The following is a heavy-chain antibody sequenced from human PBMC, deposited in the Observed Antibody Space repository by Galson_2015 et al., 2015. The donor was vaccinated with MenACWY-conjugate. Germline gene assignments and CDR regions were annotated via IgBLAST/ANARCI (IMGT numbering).Heavy chain of an antibody. D-gene: IGHD3-16*01. V-gene: IGHV3-48*02. J-gene: IGHJ6*02. CDR1: GFNLNFHA. CDR2: ISLSGSTV. Sequence: SLRLSCAASGFNLNFHALNWVRQAPGKGLEWISFISLSGSTVHYADSVKGRFNISRDHAKKSLFLQMNSLRDEDTAVYFCARRQRIITYAADGGVDGMDVWGQGTTVIVSS. CDR3: ARRQRIITYAADGGVDGMDV.